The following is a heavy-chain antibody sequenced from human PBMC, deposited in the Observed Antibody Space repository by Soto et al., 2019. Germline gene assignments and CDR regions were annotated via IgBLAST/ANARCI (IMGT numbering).Heavy chain of an antibody. Sequence: PGGSLRLSCAASGFTFSSNAMSCVRQAPGKGLEWVSVITNTGGDTLYADSVKGRFTMSRDNSKNILYLQMNSLRAEDTPMYFFAIAPGGRYPGSRVFHSWGRGPRVTVAS. CDR2: ITNTGGDT. J-gene: IGHJ4*02. D-gene: IGHD3-10*01. CDR1: GFTFSSNA. V-gene: IGHV3-23*01. CDR3: AIAPGGRYPGSRVFHS.